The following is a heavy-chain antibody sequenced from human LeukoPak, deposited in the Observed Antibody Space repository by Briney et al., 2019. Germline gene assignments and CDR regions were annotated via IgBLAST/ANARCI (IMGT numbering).Heavy chain of an antibody. D-gene: IGHD2-15*01. J-gene: IGHJ4*02. CDR1: GFTFRSYA. CDR3: AKDPCSGASCYSFDY. CDR2: ISGSGGST. V-gene: IGHV3-23*01. Sequence: GGSLRLSCAASGFTFRSYAMNWVRQASGKGLEWVSGISGSGGSTYYADSVKGRFTISRDNSESSLYLQMNSLRAEDTAVYYCAKDPCSGASCYSFDYWGQGTLVTVSS.